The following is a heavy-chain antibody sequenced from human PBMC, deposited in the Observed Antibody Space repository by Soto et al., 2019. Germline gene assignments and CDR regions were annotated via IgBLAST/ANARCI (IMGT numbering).Heavy chain of an antibody. Sequence: ASVEVSCKASGYTFTSYAMHWVRQAPGQRLEWMGWINAGNGNTKYSQKFQGRVTITRDTSASTAYMELSSLRSEDTAVYYCAVWGYCSSTSCYPNGDNWFDPWGQGTLVTVSS. J-gene: IGHJ5*02. D-gene: IGHD2-2*01. CDR2: INAGNGNT. V-gene: IGHV1-3*01. CDR3: AVWGYCSSTSCYPNGDNWFDP. CDR1: GYTFTSYA.